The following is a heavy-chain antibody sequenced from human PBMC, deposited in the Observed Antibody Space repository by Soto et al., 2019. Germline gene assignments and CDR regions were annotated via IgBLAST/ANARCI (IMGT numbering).Heavy chain of an antibody. Sequence: GGYLRLSCAAPGFKFSSYAMSRVRQSPGKGLEWVSTISSSGGDTYFSDSVKGRFTSSRDNSKSALSLEMISLRAEDTAVFYCATVRFLDGRYPSGLSQNRGQGTLVTLSS. CDR1: GFKFSSYA. J-gene: IGHJ4*02. D-gene: IGHD2-2*01. V-gene: IGHV3-23*01. CDR2: ISSSGGDT. CDR3: ATVRFLDGRYPSGLSQN.